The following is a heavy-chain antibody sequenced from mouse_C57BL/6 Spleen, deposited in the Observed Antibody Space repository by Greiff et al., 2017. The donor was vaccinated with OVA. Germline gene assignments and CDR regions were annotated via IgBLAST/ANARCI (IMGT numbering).Heavy chain of an antibody. V-gene: IGHV2-5*01. CDR1: GFSLTSYG. D-gene: IGHD1-1*01. Sequence: QVQLQQSGPGLVQPSQSLSITCTVSGFSLTSYGVHWVRQSPGKGLEWLGVIWRGGSTDYNAAFMSRLSITKYNSKSQVFFKMNSLQADDTAIYYCAKKDYDSYAMDYWGQGTSVTVSS. CDR3: AKKDYDSYAMDY. J-gene: IGHJ4*01. CDR2: IWRGGST.